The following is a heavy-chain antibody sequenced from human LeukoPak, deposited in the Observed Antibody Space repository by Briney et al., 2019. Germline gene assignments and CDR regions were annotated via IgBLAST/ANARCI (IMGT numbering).Heavy chain of an antibody. CDR1: GYTFTSFD. Sequence: GASVTVTFKASGYTFTSFDINWVRQAPGQGLEWMGWVNTNSGNTGYAQKFQSRVTMTRNTSISTAYMELSSLRSEDTAVYYCAAVGATFGTIDYWGQGTLVTVSS. CDR2: VNTNSGNT. J-gene: IGHJ4*02. CDR3: AAVGATFGTIDY. V-gene: IGHV1-8*01. D-gene: IGHD1-26*01.